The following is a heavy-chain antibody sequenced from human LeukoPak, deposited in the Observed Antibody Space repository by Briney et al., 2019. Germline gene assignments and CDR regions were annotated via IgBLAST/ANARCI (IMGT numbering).Heavy chain of an antibody. CDR2: ISGSGGST. V-gene: IGHV3-23*01. Sequence: GGSLRLSCAASGFTFSSYAMSWVRQAPGKGLEWVSAISGSGGSTYYADSVKGRFTISRDNSKNTLYLQMNSLRAEDTAVYYCAKDQFTVTTRDYYYGRDVWAKGPRSPSP. D-gene: IGHD4-17*01. CDR3: AKDQFTVTTRDYYYGRDV. CDR1: GFTFSSYA. J-gene: IGHJ6*02.